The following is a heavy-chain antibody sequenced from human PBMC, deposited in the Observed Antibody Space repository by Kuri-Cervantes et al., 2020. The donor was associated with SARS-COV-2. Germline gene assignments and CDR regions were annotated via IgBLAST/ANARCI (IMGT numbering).Heavy chain of an antibody. CDR2: INQDGSEK. D-gene: IGHD4-17*01. V-gene: IGHV3-7*01. Sequence: GGSLRLSCAASGFTFSSYGMHWVRQAPGKGLEWVANINQDGSEKYYVDSVKGRFTISRDNAKNSLYLQMNSLRAEDTAVYYCARGPYGDASLYYYYMDVWGKGTTVTVSS. CDR1: GFTFSSYG. J-gene: IGHJ6*03. CDR3: ARGPYGDASLYYYYMDV.